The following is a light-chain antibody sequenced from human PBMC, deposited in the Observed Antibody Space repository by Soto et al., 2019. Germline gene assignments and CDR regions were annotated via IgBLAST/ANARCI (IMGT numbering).Light chain of an antibody. CDR3: QQYNNWPSFT. J-gene: IGKJ3*01. CDR2: RAS. V-gene: IGKV3-15*01. CDR1: QSVSDN. Sequence: EIVMTQSPATLSVSPGERATLSCRAGQSVSDNLAWYQQKPGQAPRLLIYRASTRATGTPARFSGSGSGTEFTLIVSSLQSEDSAVYYCQQYNNWPSFTFGPGTRVEIK.